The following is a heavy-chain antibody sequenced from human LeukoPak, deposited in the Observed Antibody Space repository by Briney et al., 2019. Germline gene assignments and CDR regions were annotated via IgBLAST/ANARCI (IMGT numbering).Heavy chain of an antibody. D-gene: IGHD3-3*01. CDR2: INWNGGST. Sequence: GGSLTLSCAASGFTFDDYGMSWVRQAPGKGLEWVSGINWNGGSTGYADSVKGRFTISRDNAKNSLYLQMNSLRAEDTALYYCARLLTLFGVIRDGFDIWGQGTMVTVSS. V-gene: IGHV3-20*04. CDR3: ARLLTLFGVIRDGFDI. J-gene: IGHJ3*02. CDR1: GFTFDDYG.